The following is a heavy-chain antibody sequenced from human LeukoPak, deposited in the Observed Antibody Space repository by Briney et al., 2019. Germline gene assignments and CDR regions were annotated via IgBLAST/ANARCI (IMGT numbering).Heavy chain of an antibody. Sequence: GGSLRLSCAASGFTFSSYWMSWVRQAPGKGLEWVANIKQDGGEKYYVDSVKGRFTISRDNAKNSLYLQMNSLKPEDTAVYYCAGRGDGNLYYFDHWGQGTLVTASS. CDR1: GFTFSSYW. CDR3: AGRGDGNLYYFDH. D-gene: IGHD5-24*01. J-gene: IGHJ4*02. CDR2: IKQDGGEK. V-gene: IGHV3-7*04.